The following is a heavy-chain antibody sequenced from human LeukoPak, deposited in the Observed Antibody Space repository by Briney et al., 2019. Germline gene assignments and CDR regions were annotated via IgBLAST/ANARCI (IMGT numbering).Heavy chain of an antibody. Sequence: GGSLRLSCAASGFTFSSYWMSWVRQAPGKGLEWVANIKQDGSEKYYEDSVKGRFTISRDNAKNSLYLQMNSLRAEDTAVYYCARDHCSSTSCHNDYWGQGTLVTVSS. J-gene: IGHJ4*02. D-gene: IGHD2-2*01. V-gene: IGHV3-7*01. CDR1: GFTFSSYW. CDR3: ARDHCSSTSCHNDY. CDR2: IKQDGSEK.